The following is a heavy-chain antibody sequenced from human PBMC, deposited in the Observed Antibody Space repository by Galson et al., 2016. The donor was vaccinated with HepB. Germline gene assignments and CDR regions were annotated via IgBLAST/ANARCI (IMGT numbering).Heavy chain of an antibody. V-gene: IGHV6-1*01. CDR3: ARERGIPVAGTLGNWFDP. CDR1: GDSVSSNSVT. CDR2: TYYRSKWYN. Sequence: CAISGDSVSSNSVTWNWIRQSPSRGLEWLGRTYYRSKWYNDYAVSVKSRMTINPDTSKNQFSLQLNSVTPEDTAVYYCARERGIPVAGTLGNWFDPWGQGTLVTVSS. D-gene: IGHD6-19*01. J-gene: IGHJ5*02.